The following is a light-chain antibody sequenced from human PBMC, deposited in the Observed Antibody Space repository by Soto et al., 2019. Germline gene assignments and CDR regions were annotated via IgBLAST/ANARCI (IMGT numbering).Light chain of an antibody. CDR3: AAWDDSLNGYVV. J-gene: IGLJ2*01. CDR2: SNN. Sequence: QSVLTQPPSASGTPGQRVTISCSGSSSNIGRNTVNWYQQLPGMAPKLLIYSNNHRPSGVPDRFSGSNSGTSASLAISGLQSEDEADYYCAAWDDSLNGYVVFGGGTQLTV. V-gene: IGLV1-44*01. CDR1: SSNIGRNT.